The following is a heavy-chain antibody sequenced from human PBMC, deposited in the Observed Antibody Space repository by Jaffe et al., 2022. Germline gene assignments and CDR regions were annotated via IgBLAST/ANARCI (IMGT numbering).Heavy chain of an antibody. CDR2: IYYSGST. Sequence: QVQLQESGPGLVKPSETLSLTCTVSGGSISSYYWSWIRQPPGKGLEWIGYIYYSGSTNYNPSLKSRVTISVDTSKNQFSLKLSSVTAADTAVYYCARDRRYSSGWPDAFDIWGQGTMVTVSS. V-gene: IGHV4-59*01. CDR3: ARDRRYSSGWPDAFDI. J-gene: IGHJ3*02. CDR1: GGSISSYY. D-gene: IGHD6-19*01.